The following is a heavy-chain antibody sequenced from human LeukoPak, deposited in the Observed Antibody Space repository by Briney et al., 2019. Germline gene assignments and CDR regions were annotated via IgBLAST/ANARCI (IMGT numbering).Heavy chain of an antibody. V-gene: IGHV6-1*01. D-gene: IGHD3-10*01. CDR1: GSGVSSISVA. Sequence: SHTLSLTCAFSGSGVSSISVAWNWIRQSPSKGLEWLGRTYKRAKWYYDYAVSVISRITINPDTSKNQYPLQLNSLPPEDTAVYYGARGEWFGELLYRHWGQGTLVTVSS. CDR2: TYKRAKWYY. CDR3: ARGEWFGELLYRH. J-gene: IGHJ4*02.